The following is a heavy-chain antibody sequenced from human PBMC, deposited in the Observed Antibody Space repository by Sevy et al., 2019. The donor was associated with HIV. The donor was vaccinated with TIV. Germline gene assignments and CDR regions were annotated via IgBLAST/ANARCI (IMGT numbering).Heavy chain of an antibody. Sequence: GGSLRLSCAASGFTFSSYAMTWVRQAPGKGLEWVSTISGSGGGTYYTDSVKGRFTISRDNSKNTLFLQMNSLRVEDTAVYYCAKSGGPIDTRSWYIWFDPWGQGTLVTVSS. CDR3: AKSGGPIDTRSWYIWFDP. V-gene: IGHV3-23*01. J-gene: IGHJ5*02. CDR1: GFTFSSYA. CDR2: ISGSGGGT. D-gene: IGHD6-13*01.